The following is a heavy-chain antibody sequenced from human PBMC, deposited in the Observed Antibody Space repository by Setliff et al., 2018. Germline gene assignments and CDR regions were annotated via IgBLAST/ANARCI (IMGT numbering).Heavy chain of an antibody. J-gene: IGHJ5*02. Sequence: SETLSLTCTVSGDSISSGSYHWSWIRKPAGKGLEWIGRIHPSGSTNYNPSLKSRVTIPVDTSKNQFSLKVSSVTAADTAVYYCARTTGSTHNWLDPWGPGTLVTVSS. CDR2: IHPSGST. CDR1: GDSISSGSYH. D-gene: IGHD1-1*01. V-gene: IGHV4-61*02. CDR3: ARTTGSTHNWLDP.